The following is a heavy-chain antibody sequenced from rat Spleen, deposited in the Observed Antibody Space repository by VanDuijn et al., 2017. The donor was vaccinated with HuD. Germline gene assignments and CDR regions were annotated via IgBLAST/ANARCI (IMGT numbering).Heavy chain of an antibody. CDR2: ISYDGGST. D-gene: IGHD5-1*01. V-gene: IGHV5-31*01. Sequence: EVQLVESGGGLVQPGRSLKLSCVASGFTFNNHWMTWIRQAPTKGLEWVASISYDGGSTYYRDSVKGRFTISSDSAKSSLYLQMDSLRSEDTATYYCTRGLGAGGQGVMVTVSS. J-gene: IGHJ2*01. CDR3: TRGLGA. CDR1: GFTFNNHW.